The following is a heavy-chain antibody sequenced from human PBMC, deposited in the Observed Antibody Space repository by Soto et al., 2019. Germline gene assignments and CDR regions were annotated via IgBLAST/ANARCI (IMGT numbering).Heavy chain of an antibody. Sequence: EVQLVESGGGLVQPGRSLRLSCAASGLIFDDYAMHWVRQAPGKGLEWVSGISWNSGSIGYSDSVKGRFTITRDNAKNSLYLQMNSLRAEDTVLYYCAKDYSSSLYKDELSYYYGMDVWGQGTTVTVSS. D-gene: IGHD6-13*01. CDR3: AKDYSSSLYKDELSYYYGMDV. J-gene: IGHJ6*02. V-gene: IGHV3-9*01. CDR1: GLIFDDYA. CDR2: ISWNSGSI.